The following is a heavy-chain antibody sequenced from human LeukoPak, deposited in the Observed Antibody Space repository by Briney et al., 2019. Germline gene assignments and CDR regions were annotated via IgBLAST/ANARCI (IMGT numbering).Heavy chain of an antibody. J-gene: IGHJ4*02. CDR3: ARDAGELLPEYYFDY. V-gene: IGHV1-2*06. CDR2: INPNSGGT. Sequence: ASVKVSXKASGYTFTGYYMHWVRQAPGQGLEWMGRINPNSGGTNYAQKFQGRVTMTRDTSISTAYMELSRLRSDDTAVYYCARDAGELLPEYYFDYWGQGTLVTVSS. D-gene: IGHD1-26*01. CDR1: GYTFTGYY.